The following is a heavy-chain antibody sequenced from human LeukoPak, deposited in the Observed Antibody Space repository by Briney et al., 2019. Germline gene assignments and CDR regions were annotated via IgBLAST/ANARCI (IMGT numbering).Heavy chain of an antibody. CDR2: INHSGST. Sequence: PSETLSLTCAVYGGSFSGYYWSWIRQPPGKGLEWIGEINHSGSTNYNPSLKSRVTISVDTSKNQFSLKLSSVTAADTAVYYCARDTYYYDSSGSTVGAFDIWGQGTMVTVSS. CDR1: GGSFSGYY. CDR3: ARDTYYYDSSGSTVGAFDI. J-gene: IGHJ3*02. V-gene: IGHV4-34*01. D-gene: IGHD3-22*01.